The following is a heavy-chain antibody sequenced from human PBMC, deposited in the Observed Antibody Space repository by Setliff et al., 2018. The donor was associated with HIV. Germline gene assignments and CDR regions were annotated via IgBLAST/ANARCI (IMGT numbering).Heavy chain of an antibody. J-gene: IGHJ6*03. CDR2: INPSGGST. CDR1: GYTFTGHY. V-gene: IGHV1-46*01. Sequence: ASVKVSCKASGYTFTGHYIHWVRQAPGQGLEWMGIINPSGGSTTYAQKFQGRVTMTRDTSTSTVYMELSSLRSEDTAVYYCARDAFDYTAYYYSYMDVWGKGTTVTVSS. D-gene: IGHD4-4*01. CDR3: ARDAFDYTAYYYSYMDV.